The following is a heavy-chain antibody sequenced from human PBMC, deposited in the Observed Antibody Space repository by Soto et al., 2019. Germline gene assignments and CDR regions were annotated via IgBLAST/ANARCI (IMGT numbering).Heavy chain of an antibody. V-gene: IGHV4-34*01. CDR2: INHSGSI. D-gene: IGHD3-9*01. J-gene: IGHJ4*02. Sequence: PSETLSLTCAVYGGSFRGYYWSWIRQPPGKGLEWSGEINHSGSINYNPSPTSRVTISVDTTKNQFSLKLSSVAAADTAVYYCARPASYCDILTGYCARYFDYWGQGTLVTVSS. CDR3: ARPASYCDILTGYCARYFDY. CDR1: GGSFRGYY.